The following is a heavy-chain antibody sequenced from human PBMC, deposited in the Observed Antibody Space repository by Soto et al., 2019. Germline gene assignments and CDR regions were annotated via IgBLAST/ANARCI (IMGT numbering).Heavy chain of an antibody. J-gene: IGHJ2*01. CDR2: INPNSGGT. CDR1: GYTFTGYY. Sequence: ASVKVSSKASGYTFTGYYMHWVRQAPGQGLEWMGWINPNSGGTNYAQKFQGRVTMTRDTSISTAYMELSRLRSDDTAVYYCARGTHRWVGTTGWYFDLWGRGTLVTVSS. V-gene: IGHV1-2*02. CDR3: ARGTHRWVGTTGWYFDL. D-gene: IGHD1-7*01.